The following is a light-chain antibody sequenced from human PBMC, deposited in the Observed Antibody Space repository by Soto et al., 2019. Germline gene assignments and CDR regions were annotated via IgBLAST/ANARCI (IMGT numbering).Light chain of an antibody. CDR2: QAS. CDR1: QDISRS. V-gene: IGKV1-5*03. Sequence: DIQMTQSPSTLSASVGDRVTVTCRASQDISRSLAWYQQKPGQAPKLLMYQASNLEREVPSRFSGSGSGTGFTLTIITLQPDDFATYYCQQYKRYSPCAFGQGTKLEI. J-gene: IGKJ2*02. CDR3: QQYKRYSPCA.